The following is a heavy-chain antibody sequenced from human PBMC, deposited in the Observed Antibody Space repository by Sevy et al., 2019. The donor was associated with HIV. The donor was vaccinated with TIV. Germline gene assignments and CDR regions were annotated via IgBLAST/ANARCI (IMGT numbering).Heavy chain of an antibody. CDR1: GFTVNSNY. Sequence: GGCLRLSCAATGFTVNSNYMSWVRQAPGKGLEWVSIIYTGDNTYYTDSVKGRFTISRDNSKNTLYLQINSLRAEDTAVYYCARLSVYYYDSDGYYTTGNAFDIWGHGTMVTVSS. V-gene: IGHV3-53*01. CDR3: ARLSVYYYDSDGYYTTGNAFDI. D-gene: IGHD3-22*01. CDR2: IYTGDNT. J-gene: IGHJ3*02.